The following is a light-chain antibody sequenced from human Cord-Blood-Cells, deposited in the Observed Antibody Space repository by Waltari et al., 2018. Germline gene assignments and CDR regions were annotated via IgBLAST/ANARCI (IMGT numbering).Light chain of an antibody. CDR3: QQSYSTPWT. CDR2: AAS. CDR1: QSISSY. Sequence: DIQMTQSTSSLSASVGASVTITCRASQSISSYLNWYQQKPGKAPKLLIYAASSLQSGVPSRFSGSGSGTDFTLTISSLQPEDFATYYCQQSYSTPWTFGQGTKVEIK. J-gene: IGKJ1*01. V-gene: IGKV1-39*01.